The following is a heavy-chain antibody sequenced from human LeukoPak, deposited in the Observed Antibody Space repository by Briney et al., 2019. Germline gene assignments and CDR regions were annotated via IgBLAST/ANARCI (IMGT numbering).Heavy chain of an antibody. V-gene: IGHV4-30-2*01. CDR1: GDSVSSGGYS. CDR2: IYHSGST. D-gene: IGHD2-2*01. Sequence: KPSETLSLTCAVSGDSVSSGGYSWSWIRQPPGKGLEWIGYIYHSGSTYYNPSLKSRVTISVDRSKNQFSLKLSSVTAADTAVYYCARVLGDQLPHNWFDPWGQGTLVTVSS. J-gene: IGHJ5*02. CDR3: ARVLGDQLPHNWFDP.